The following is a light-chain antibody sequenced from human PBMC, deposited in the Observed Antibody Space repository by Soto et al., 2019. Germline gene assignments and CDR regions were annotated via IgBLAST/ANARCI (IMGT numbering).Light chain of an antibody. J-gene: IGKJ1*01. CDR1: QSVTNN. CDR2: GAS. Sequence: EIVMTQSPATLSVSPGERATLSCRASQSVTNNYLAWYQQKPGQAPRLLIYGASTRATGIPARFTGSGSGTEFTLTISSLQFDDSAVYYCQQYNNWWTFGQGTKVDI. CDR3: QQYNNWWT. V-gene: IGKV3-15*01.